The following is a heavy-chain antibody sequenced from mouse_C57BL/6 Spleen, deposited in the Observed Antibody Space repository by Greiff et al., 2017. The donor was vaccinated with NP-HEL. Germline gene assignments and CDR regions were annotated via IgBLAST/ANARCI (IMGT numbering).Heavy chain of an antibody. J-gene: IGHJ2*01. CDR2: IYIGNGYT. Sequence: EVQLQESGAELVRPGSSVKMSCKTSGYTFTSYGINWVKQRPGQGLEWIGYIYIGNGYTEYNEKFKGKATLTADTSSSTAYMQLSSLTSEDSAIYFCASSYYGSSSYFDYWGQGTTLTVSS. V-gene: IGHV1-58*01. CDR1: GYTFTSYG. CDR3: ASSYYGSSSYFDY. D-gene: IGHD1-1*01.